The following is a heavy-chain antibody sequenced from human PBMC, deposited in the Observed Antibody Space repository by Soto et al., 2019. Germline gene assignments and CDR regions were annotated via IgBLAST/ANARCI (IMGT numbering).Heavy chain of an antibody. J-gene: IGHJ3*02. D-gene: IGHD3-3*02. Sequence: TSETLSLTCTVSGDSVSSSNSHWGWTRQPPGKGLEYIGSVYYGGAIFYSGNIYYNPSLKSRVTISVDTSKNQFSLRLSSVTAADTGVYYCVRYDRINMKPYSPEGFHIWGQGTMVTVSS. CDR2: VYYGGAIFYSGNI. CDR1: GDSVSSSNSH. V-gene: IGHV4-39*01. CDR3: VRYDRINMKPYSPEGFHI.